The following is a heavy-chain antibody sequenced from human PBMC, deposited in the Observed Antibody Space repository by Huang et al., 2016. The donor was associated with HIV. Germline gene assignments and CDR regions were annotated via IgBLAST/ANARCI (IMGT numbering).Heavy chain of an antibody. Sequence: EVQLVESGGGLIQPGGSLRLSCAASGFTVSNNYMTWVGQAPGKGLGWVSLIYSGGTTYYAGSVKGRFTISRDESENTLYLHMTSLRAGDTAVYYCAKEGDTGAALGYWGQGTLVTVS. CDR1: GFTVSNNY. D-gene: IGHD2-8*02. CDR3: AKEGDTGAALGY. CDR2: IYSGGTT. V-gene: IGHV3-53*01. J-gene: IGHJ4*02.